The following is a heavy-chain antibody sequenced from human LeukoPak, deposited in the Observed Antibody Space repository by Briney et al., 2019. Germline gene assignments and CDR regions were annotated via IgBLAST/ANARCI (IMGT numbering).Heavy chain of an antibody. D-gene: IGHD2/OR15-2a*01. CDR2: INSDGSTT. CDR1: GFTFSIYW. J-gene: IGHJ6*02. Sequence: GGSLRLSCAASGFTFSIYWMSWVRQAPGKGLVWVSRINSDGSTTNYADSVKGRFTISRDNAKNTLFLQMNSLRAEDTAVYYCASLQNVPSYYYYYVMDVWGQGTTVTVSS. V-gene: IGHV3-74*01. CDR3: ASLQNVPSYYYYYVMDV.